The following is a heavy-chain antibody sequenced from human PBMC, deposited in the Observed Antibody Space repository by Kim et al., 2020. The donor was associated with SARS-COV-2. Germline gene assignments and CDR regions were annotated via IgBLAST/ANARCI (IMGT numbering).Heavy chain of an antibody. Sequence: ASVKVSCKASGYTFTSYAMHWVRQAPGQRLEWMGWINAGNGNTKYSQKFQGRVTITRDTSASTAYMELSSLRSEDTAVYYCARDEGELVAAANWFDPWGQGTLVTVSS. CDR1: GYTFTSYA. CDR3: ARDEGELVAAANWFDP. CDR2: INAGNGNT. D-gene: IGHD1-26*01. J-gene: IGHJ5*02. V-gene: IGHV1-3*01.